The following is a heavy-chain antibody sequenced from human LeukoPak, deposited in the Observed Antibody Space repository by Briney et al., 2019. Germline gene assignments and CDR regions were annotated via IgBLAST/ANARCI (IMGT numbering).Heavy chain of an antibody. CDR2: IRFDGSET. D-gene: IGHD2-8*01. J-gene: IGHJ4*02. V-gene: IGHV3-30*02. CDR3: ARGGPLGDTNRFDF. CDR1: GFIFKSYG. Sequence: GGSLRLSCAASGFIFKSYGMHWVRQAPGKGLEWVAFIRFDGSETYYADSLRGQFTISRDNSKNTAFLQMDNLRLDDTAVYYCARGGPLGDTNRFDFWGQGALVTVSS.